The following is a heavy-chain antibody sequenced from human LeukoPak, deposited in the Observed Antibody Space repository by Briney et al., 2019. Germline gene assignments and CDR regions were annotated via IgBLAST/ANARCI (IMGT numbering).Heavy chain of an antibody. V-gene: IGHV3-21*01. CDR2: ISSSSSYI. CDR3: ARDHHSNHYFDY. Sequence: GGSLRLSCAASGFTLSNYNMNWVRQAPGKGLEWVSSISSSSSYIYYADSVKGRFTISRDNAKNSLYLQMNSLRAEDTAVYYCARDHHSNHYFDYWGRGTLVTVSS. J-gene: IGHJ4*02. CDR1: GFTLSNYN. D-gene: IGHD2-15*01.